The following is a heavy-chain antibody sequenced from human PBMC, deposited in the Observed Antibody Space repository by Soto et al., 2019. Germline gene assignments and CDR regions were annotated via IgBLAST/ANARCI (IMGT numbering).Heavy chain of an antibody. D-gene: IGHD6-13*01. CDR3: ARVAPEYSSTPRRFDF. J-gene: IGHJ4*02. Sequence: GGSLRLSCAASGFTVSSNYMSWVRQAPGRGLEWVSVIYSGGSTYYADSVKGRFTISRDNSKNTLDLQMNSLRAEDTAVYHCARVAPEYSSTPRRFDFWGQGTLVTVSS. CDR1: GFTVSSNY. V-gene: IGHV3-53*01. CDR2: IYSGGST.